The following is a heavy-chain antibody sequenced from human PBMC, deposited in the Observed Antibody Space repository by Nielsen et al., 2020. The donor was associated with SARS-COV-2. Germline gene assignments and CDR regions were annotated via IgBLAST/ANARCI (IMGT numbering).Heavy chain of an antibody. CDR2: IKSKTDGGTT. V-gene: IGHV3-15*01. Sequence: GESLKISCAASGFTFSNAWMSWVRQAPGKGLEWVGRIKSKTDGGTTDYAAPVKGRFTISRDDSKSTLYLQMNSLKTEDTAVYYCTPGGGGSWNWGQGTLVTVSS. J-gene: IGHJ4*02. CDR1: GFTFSNAW. D-gene: IGHD2-15*01. CDR3: TPGGGGSWN.